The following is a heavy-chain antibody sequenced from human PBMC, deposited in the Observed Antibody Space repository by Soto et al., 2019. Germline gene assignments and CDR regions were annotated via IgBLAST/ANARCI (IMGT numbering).Heavy chain of an antibody. D-gene: IGHD2-15*01. CDR3: ARARWRM. CDR2: VNPNSGGT. Sequence: VRQAPGQGLEWMGWVNPNSGGTNSAQKFQGRVTMTRATSISTAYMELNRLTSDDTAVYYCARARWRMWGQGTLVTVSS. J-gene: IGHJ4*02. V-gene: IGHV1-2*02.